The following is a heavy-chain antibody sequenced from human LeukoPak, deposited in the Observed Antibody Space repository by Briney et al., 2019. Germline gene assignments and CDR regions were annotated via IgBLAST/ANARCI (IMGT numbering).Heavy chain of an antibody. CDR2: ISYDGRNK. CDR1: GFIFSSYG. Sequence: GRSLRLSCAASGFIFSSYGMHWVRQAPGKGLEWVAVISYDGRNKYYADSVKGRFTISRDNSKNTLYLQMNSLRAEDTALYYCSKATPPRDGSNPDYWGQGTLVTVPS. D-gene: IGHD4-4*01. V-gene: IGHV3-30*18. J-gene: IGHJ4*02. CDR3: SKATPPRDGSNPDY.